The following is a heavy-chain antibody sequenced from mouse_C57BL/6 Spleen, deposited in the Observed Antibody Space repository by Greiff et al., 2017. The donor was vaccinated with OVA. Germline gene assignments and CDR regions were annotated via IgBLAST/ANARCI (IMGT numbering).Heavy chain of an antibody. Sequence: QVQLQQPGTELVKPGASVKLSCKASGYTFTSYWMHWVKQRPGQGLEWIGNINPSNGGTNYNEKFKSQATLTVDKSSSTAYMQLSSLTSEDSAVYYCARFQYYGSSYAGFAYWGQGTLVTVSA. J-gene: IGHJ3*01. CDR3: ARFQYYGSSYAGFAY. V-gene: IGHV1-53*01. CDR1: GYTFTSYW. CDR2: INPSNGGT. D-gene: IGHD1-1*01.